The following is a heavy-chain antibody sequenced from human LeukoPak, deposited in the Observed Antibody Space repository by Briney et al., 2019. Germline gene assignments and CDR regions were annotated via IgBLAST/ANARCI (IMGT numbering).Heavy chain of an antibody. D-gene: IGHD5-24*01. V-gene: IGHV3-74*01. CDR3: ARGGLEPVDY. J-gene: IGHJ4*02. Sequence: GGSLRLPCTVSGFTFSSYWMHWVRQAPGMGLVWVSRINTDGSTTSYADSVKGRFTISRDNAKNTLYLQVNSLRAEDTAVYYCARGGLEPVDYWGQGTLVTVSS. CDR1: GFTFSSYW. CDR2: INTDGSTT.